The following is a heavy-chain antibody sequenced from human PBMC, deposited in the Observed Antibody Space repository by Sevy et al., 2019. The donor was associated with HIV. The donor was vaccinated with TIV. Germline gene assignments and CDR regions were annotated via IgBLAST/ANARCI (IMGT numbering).Heavy chain of an antibody. CDR1: GFTFGDYA. D-gene: IGHD3-22*01. CDR2: IRIKDYGGAT. V-gene: IGHV3-49*03. J-gene: IGHJ4*02. CDR3: TRGYYYDSSGYPDY. Sequence: GGSLRLSCTGSGFTFGDYAMSWFRQAPGMGLEWVGFIRIKDYGGATEYAASVKGRFTISRDDSKSIADLQMNSLKTEDSAVYYCTRGYYYDSSGYPDYWGQGTLVTVSS.